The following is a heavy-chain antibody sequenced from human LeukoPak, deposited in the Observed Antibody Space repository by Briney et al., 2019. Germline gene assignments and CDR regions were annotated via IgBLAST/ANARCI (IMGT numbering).Heavy chain of an antibody. CDR3: ARVAAWDSSGYLFEY. D-gene: IGHD3-22*01. V-gene: IGHV3-74*01. J-gene: IGHJ4*02. CDR2: INSDGSST. CDR1: GFIFSSYW. Sequence: GGPLRLSCAASGFIFSSYWMHWVRQGPGKGLVWVSRINSDGSSTSYADSVKGRFTISRENAKNTLYLQMNSLRAEDTAVYYCARVAAWDSSGYLFEYWGQGTLVTVSS.